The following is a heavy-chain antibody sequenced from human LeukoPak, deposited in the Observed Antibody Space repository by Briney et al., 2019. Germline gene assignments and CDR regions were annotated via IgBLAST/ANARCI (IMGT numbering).Heavy chain of an antibody. J-gene: IGHJ4*02. CDR3: ARGRRGSGSYYRGGFDY. V-gene: IGHV4-34*01. D-gene: IGHD3-10*01. CDR2: INHSGST. Sequence: GSLRLSCAASGFTFSNAWMSWVRQAPGKGLEWIGEINHSGSTNYNPSLKSRVTISVDTSKNQFSLKLSSVTAADTAVYYCARGRRGSGSYYRGGFDYWGQGTLVTVSS. CDR1: GFTFSNAW.